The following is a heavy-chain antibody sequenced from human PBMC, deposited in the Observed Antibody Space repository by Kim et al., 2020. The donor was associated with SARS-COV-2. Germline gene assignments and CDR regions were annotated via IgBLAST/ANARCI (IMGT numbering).Heavy chain of an antibody. Sequence: SETLSLTCTVSGGSISSSTYYWGWMRQPPGKGLEWIATIYYSGRTFYNPSLKSRLTISVDTSRDQFSLKLSSVTAADTAVYYCARVGYINGWSTYVDYWGQGTLVSVSS. CDR3: ARVGYINGWSTYVDY. D-gene: IGHD1-1*01. CDR1: GGSISSSTYY. V-gene: IGHV4-39*01. J-gene: IGHJ4*02. CDR2: IYYSGRT.